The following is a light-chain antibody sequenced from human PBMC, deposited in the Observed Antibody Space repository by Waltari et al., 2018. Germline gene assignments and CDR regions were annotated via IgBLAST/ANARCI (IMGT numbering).Light chain of an antibody. J-gene: IGKJ1*01. CDR3: QQRFSWPT. Sequence: EIVLTQSPATLSLSPGERATLSCRASQSVSSSLAWYQQKPGQAPRLLIYDAYNRATGIPDRFSGSGSGTDFTLTISSLEPEDFAVYYCQQRFSWPTFGQGAKVEIK. CDR2: DAY. CDR1: QSVSSS. V-gene: IGKV3-11*01.